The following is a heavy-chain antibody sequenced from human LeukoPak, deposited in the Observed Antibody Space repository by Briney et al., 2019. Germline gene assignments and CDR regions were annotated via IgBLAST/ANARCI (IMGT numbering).Heavy chain of an antibody. D-gene: IGHD2-15*01. CDR1: GFTFSSYS. CDR2: ISSSSSTI. V-gene: IGHV3-48*01. CDR3: ARASRGLLYGVGYFDY. J-gene: IGHJ4*02. Sequence: GGSLRLSCAASGFTFSSYSMNWVRQAPGKGLEWVSYISSSSSTIYYADSVKGRFTISRDNAKNSLYLQMNSLRAEDTAVYYCARASRGLLYGVGYFDYWGQGTLVTVSS.